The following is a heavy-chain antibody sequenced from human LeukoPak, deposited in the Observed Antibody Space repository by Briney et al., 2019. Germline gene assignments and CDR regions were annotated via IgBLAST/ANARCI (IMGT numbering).Heavy chain of an antibody. D-gene: IGHD3-16*01. CDR2: IGGGGCCA. J-gene: IGHJ4*02. Sequence: GGSLRLSCTVSGFTFSNYAMTWVRQAPGKGLEWLSAIGGGGCCASYPDSVKGRFTISRDNSKNVVWLQMDRLRVEDTAFYYCARSLGETTFDWWGQGTLVTVPS. V-gene: IGHV3-23*01. CDR3: ARSLGETTFDW. CDR1: GFTFSNYA.